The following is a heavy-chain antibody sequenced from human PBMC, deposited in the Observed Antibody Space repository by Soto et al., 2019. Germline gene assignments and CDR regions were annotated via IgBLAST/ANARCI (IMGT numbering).Heavy chain of an antibody. Sequence: GGSLRLSCATSGFTFSDYYMSWIRQAPGKGLEFVSYISPKGTYRTYADSVKGRFTISRDNAKNSLYLQVNSLRAEDTAVYYCSRGGGGGLFDLWGQGTLVTVSA. CDR1: GFTFSDYY. V-gene: IGHV3-11*06. CDR3: SRGGGGGLFDL. CDR2: ISPKGTYR. J-gene: IGHJ5*02. D-gene: IGHD2-21*01.